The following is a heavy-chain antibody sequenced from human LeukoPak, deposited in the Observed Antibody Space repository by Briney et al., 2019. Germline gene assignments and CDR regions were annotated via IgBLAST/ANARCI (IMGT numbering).Heavy chain of an antibody. CDR1: GYTLTELS. CDR3: ATYYYGSGSYYKNVNWFDP. V-gene: IGHV1-24*01. Sequence: ASVKVSCKVSGYTLTELSMHWVRQAPGKGLEWMGGFDPEDGETIYAQKFQGRVTMTEDTSTDTAYTELSSLRSKDTAVYYWATYYYGSGSYYKNVNWFDPWGQGTLVTVSS. CDR2: FDPEDGET. J-gene: IGHJ5*02. D-gene: IGHD3-10*01.